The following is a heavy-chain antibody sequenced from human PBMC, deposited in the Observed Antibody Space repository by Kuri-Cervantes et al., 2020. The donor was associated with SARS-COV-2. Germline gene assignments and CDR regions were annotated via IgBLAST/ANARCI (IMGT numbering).Heavy chain of an antibody. CDR3: ARDLSPTRRIFDYGDSSEPHDAFDI. CDR1: VSTSSSYS. J-gene: IGHJ3*02. V-gene: IGHV3-21*01. CDR2: ISRSSSYI. Sequence: GESLKISCAASVSTSSSYSRNCVRQAPGKGLEWFSSISRSSSYIDYADSVKGRFTISRDNAKNSLYLKMTSLRADDTAVYYCARDLSPTRRIFDYGDSSEPHDAFDIWGQGTMVTVSS. D-gene: IGHD4-17*01.